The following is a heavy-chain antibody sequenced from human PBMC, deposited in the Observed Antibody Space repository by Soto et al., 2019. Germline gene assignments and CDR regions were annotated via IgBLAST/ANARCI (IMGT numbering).Heavy chain of an antibody. CDR1: GYTFTTYD. CDR2: MRPKSGNT. V-gene: IGHV1-8*01. Sequence: QVQLVQSGAEVKKPGASVKVSCKASGYTFTTYDINWVRQATGQGLEWMGWMRPKSGNTGYAAKFQGRVTMTRDTSISTAYMELSSLRSEDTAVYYCARKMAPDYWGQGTQVTVSS. CDR3: ARKMAPDY. J-gene: IGHJ4*02.